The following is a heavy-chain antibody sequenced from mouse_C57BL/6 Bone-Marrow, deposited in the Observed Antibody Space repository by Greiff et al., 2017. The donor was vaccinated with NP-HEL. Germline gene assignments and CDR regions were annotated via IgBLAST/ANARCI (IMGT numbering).Heavy chain of an antibody. V-gene: IGHV1-69*01. Sequence: QVQLQQPGAELVMPGASVKLSCKASGYTFTSYWMHWVKQRPGQGLEWIGEIDPSDSYTNYNQKFKGKSTLTVEKSSSTAYMQLSSLTSQDSAVYYCAREVLLLLRYYWYIDVWGTGTTVTVSS. CDR3: AREVLLLLRYYWYIDV. CDR2: IDPSDSYT. CDR1: GYTFTSYW. J-gene: IGHJ1*03. D-gene: IGHD1-1*01.